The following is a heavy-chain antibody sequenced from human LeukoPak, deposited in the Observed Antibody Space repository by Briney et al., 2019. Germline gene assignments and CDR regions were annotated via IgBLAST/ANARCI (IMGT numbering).Heavy chain of an antibody. D-gene: IGHD4-17*01. J-gene: IGHJ4*02. V-gene: IGHV3-23*01. CDR1: GLTFSSYA. Sequence: PGGSLRLSCAAFGLTFSSYAMSWVRQAPGKGLEWVSGISGSGGSTYYADSVKGRFTISRDNSKNTLYLQMNSLRAEDTAVFYCAAGGDYPHFDYWGQGTLVTVSS. CDR2: ISGSGGST. CDR3: AAGGDYPHFDY.